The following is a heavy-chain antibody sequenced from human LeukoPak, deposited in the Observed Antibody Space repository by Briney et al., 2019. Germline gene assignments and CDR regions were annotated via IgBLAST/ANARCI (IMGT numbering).Heavy chain of an antibody. V-gene: IGHV3-11*06. CDR3: ARDFGDSSGYYPSDY. J-gene: IGHJ4*02. CDR2: ISSSSSYI. CDR1: GFTFSDYY. D-gene: IGHD3-22*01. Sequence: GGSLRLSCAASGFTFSDYYMSWIRQAPGKGLEWVSYISSSSSYIYYADSVKGRFTISRDNAKNSLYLQMNSLRAEDTAVYYCARDFGDSSGYYPSDYWGQGTLVTVSS.